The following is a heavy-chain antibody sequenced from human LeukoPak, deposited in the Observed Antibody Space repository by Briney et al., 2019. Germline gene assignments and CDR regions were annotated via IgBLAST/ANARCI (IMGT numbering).Heavy chain of an antibody. D-gene: IGHD3-10*01. J-gene: IGHJ6*02. V-gene: IGHV3-21*01. CDR2: LRSTTYI. CDR1: GFTFGSFT. Sequence: GGSLRLSCAASGFTFGSFTMNWVRQAPGQGLEWVSSLRSTTYIYYADSVKGRFTISSDNAENSLYLQMNSLRVEGTGVYYCARNYGSGIYSGMDVWGQGTTVTVSS. CDR3: ARNYGSGIYSGMDV.